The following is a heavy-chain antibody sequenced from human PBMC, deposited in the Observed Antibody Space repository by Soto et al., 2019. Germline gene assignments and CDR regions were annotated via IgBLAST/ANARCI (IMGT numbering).Heavy chain of an antibody. D-gene: IGHD3-22*01. V-gene: IGHV4-59*12. CDR3: ARAGYYYDSRGTKRSLNVDH. CDR1: GASISTDY. CDR2: IYYGGSI. J-gene: IGHJ4*02. Sequence: SETLSLTCTVSGASISTDYWSWIRQSPGKGLEWLGYIYYGGSINYNPSLKSRVTISVDTSKNQFSLKLSSVAAADTAIYYCARAGYYYDSRGTKRSLNVDHWGQGTLVTVSS.